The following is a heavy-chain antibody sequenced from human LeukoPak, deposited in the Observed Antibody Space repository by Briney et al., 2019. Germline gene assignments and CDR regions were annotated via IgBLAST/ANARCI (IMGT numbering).Heavy chain of an antibody. Sequence: ASVKVSCKASGDTFTSYGISWVRQAPGQGLEWMGWISAYNGNTNYAQKLQGRVTMTTDTSTSTAYMELRSLRSDDTAVYYCVRGSSIVGASDYWGQGTLVTVSS. CDR1: GDTFTSYG. J-gene: IGHJ4*02. V-gene: IGHV1-18*01. CDR3: VRGSSIVGASDY. CDR2: ISAYNGNT. D-gene: IGHD1-26*01.